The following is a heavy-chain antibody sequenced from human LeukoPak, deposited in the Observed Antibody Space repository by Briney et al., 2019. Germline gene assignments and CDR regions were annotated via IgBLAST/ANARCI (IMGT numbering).Heavy chain of an antibody. CDR3: ARACARTNCYTED. CDR1: RFTFSDYS. CDR2: ISSSSSNI. D-gene: IGHD2-2*01. J-gene: IGHJ4*02. Sequence: GGSLGRDCAAWRFTFSDYSMNWVRQAPVKGLEWVSSISSSSSNIYYADSVKGRFTISRDNAKNSLYLEMNSLRAEDTAVYYCARACARTNCYTEDWGQGTLVTVSS. V-gene: IGHV3-21*01.